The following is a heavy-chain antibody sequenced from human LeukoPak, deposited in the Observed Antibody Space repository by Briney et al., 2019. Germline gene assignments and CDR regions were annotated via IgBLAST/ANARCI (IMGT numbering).Heavy chain of an antibody. CDR1: GFTFSDYY. CDR3: ARERGWGAAYYYGVDV. V-gene: IGHV3-11*05. CDR2: IIGSSTFT. J-gene: IGHJ6*02. D-gene: IGHD3-16*01. Sequence: RTGGSLRLSCAASGFTFSDYYMSWIRQAPGKGLEWVSYIIGSSTFTNYADSVKGRFTISRDNAKNSLYLQMNSLRAEDTAVYYCARERGWGAAYYYGVDVWGQGTTVTVSS.